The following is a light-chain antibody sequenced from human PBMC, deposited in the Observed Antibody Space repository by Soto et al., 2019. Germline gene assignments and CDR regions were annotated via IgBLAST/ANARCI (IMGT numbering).Light chain of an antibody. CDR1: SSDVGNYKY. Sequence: QSVLTQPASVSGSPGQLISISCTGTSSDVGNYKYVSWYQQHPGKAPKLMIYEVSNRPSGVSNRFPGSKSGNTASLTISGLHAEDETDYYCFSYTSSGAYVFGTGTKVTVL. CDR3: FSYTSSGAYV. CDR2: EVS. J-gene: IGLJ1*01. V-gene: IGLV2-14*01.